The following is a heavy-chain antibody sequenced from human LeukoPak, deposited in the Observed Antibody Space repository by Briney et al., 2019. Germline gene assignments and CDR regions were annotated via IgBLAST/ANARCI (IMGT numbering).Heavy chain of an antibody. J-gene: IGHJ4*02. Sequence: NAGGSLSLSRAASGFTFSSYSLSWVRQPPGKGLEWVSCIRSSRSYLYYADPVKGRYTISRDNAKNSLYLQMSSLRAEDTAVYYCATDRNPYYVDYWGQGTLVTVSS. CDR1: GFTFSSYS. CDR3: ATDRNPYYVDY. CDR2: IRSSRSYL. V-gene: IGHV3-21*01. D-gene: IGHD1-14*01.